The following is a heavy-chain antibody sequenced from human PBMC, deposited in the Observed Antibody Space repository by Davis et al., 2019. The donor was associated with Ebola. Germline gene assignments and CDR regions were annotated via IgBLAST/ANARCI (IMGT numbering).Heavy chain of an antibody. V-gene: IGHV3-7*03. CDR3: ATEVAGGAFDI. D-gene: IGHD6-19*01. J-gene: IGHJ3*02. CDR2: IKQDESKK. Sequence: GESLKISCAASGFTFTSYSLNWVRQGPGKGLEWLANIKQDESKKNYVDSVKDRFTISRDNAKNSLYLQMHSLRADDTAVYYCATEVAGGAFDIWGRGTMVTVSS. CDR1: GFTFTSYS.